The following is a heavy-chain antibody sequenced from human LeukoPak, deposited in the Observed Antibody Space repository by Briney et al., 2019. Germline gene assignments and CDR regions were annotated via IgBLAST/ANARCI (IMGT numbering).Heavy chain of an antibody. CDR2: ISDTGKT. CDR1: GASLSSYY. J-gene: IGHJ4*02. D-gene: IGHD3-22*01. V-gene: IGHV4-59*01. CDR3: VTGYYEPFDN. Sequence: SETLSLTCSVSGASLSSYYWGWIRQSPGKGLEWLGYISDTGKTDYNPSLKSRGTLSLDTSKNQFSLRLTSVTAADTAVYYCVTGYYEPFDNWGQGPWSPSPQ.